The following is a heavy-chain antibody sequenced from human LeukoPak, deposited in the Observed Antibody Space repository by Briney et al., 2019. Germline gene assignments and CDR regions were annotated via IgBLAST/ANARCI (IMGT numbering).Heavy chain of an antibody. CDR1: GYTFTGYY. D-gene: IGHD3-10*01. CDR3: AREVVRGVIIWFDP. Sequence: GASVKVSCKASGYTFTGYYMHWVRQAPGQGLEWMGWINPNSGGTNYAQKFQGRVTMTRDTSISTAYMELSRLRSDDTAVYYCAREVVRGVIIWFDPWGQGTLVTVSS. J-gene: IGHJ5*02. V-gene: IGHV1-2*02. CDR2: INPNSGGT.